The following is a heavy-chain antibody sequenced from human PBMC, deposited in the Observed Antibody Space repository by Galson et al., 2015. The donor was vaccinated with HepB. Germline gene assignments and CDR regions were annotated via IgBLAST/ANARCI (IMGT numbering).Heavy chain of an antibody. CDR3: ARVLFSSSSVNFSDVDD. D-gene: IGHD6-6*01. Sequence: SVQVSCKASGGTFSSYAMSWVRQAPGQGLEWMGGIIPLFRSVSYAQKFQGRVTITADESTTTAYMELSSLRSEDTVGYYCARVLFSSSSVNFSDVDDWGKGTAVTVSS. V-gene: IGHV1-69*13. CDR1: GGTFSSYA. J-gene: IGHJ6*03. CDR2: IIPLFRSV.